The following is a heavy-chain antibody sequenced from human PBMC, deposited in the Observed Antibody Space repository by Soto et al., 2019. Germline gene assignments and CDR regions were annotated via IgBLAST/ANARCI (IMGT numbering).Heavy chain of an antibody. Sequence: QVQLQESGPGLVKPSETLSLTCTVSGGSISSYYWSWIRQPPGKGLEWIGYIYYSGSTNHNPSLKSRVTISVDTSKNQFSLKLSSVTAADTAVYYCARGLVVVAATFVFHWFDPWGQGTLVTVSS. CDR2: IYYSGST. V-gene: IGHV4-59*01. J-gene: IGHJ5*02. CDR1: GGSISSYY. D-gene: IGHD2-15*01. CDR3: ARGLVVVAATFVFHWFDP.